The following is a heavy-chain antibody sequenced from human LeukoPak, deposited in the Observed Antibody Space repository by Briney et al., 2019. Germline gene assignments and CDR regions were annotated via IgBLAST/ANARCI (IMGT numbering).Heavy chain of an antibody. J-gene: IGHJ6*02. D-gene: IGHD4-23*01. CDR1: GFTFSSYS. V-gene: IGHV3-21*01. Sequence: GGSLRLSCAASGFTFSSYSMNWVRQAPGKGLEWVSSISSSSSYIYYADSVKGRFTISRDNAKNSLYLQMNSLRAEDTAMYYCAIFPVVTPGMDVWGQGTTVTVSS. CDR2: ISSSSSYI. CDR3: AIFPVVTPGMDV.